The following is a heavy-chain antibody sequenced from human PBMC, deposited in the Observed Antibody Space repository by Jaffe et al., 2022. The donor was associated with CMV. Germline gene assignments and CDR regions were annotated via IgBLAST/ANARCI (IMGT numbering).Heavy chain of an antibody. J-gene: IGHJ6*02. CDR3: AKDRPKYYDFWSGYSSYYYGMDV. CDR2: ISGSGGST. D-gene: IGHD3-3*01. CDR1: GFTFSSYA. Sequence: EVQLLESGGGLVQPGGSLRLSCAASGFTFSSYAMSWVRQAPGKGLEWVSAISGSGGSTYYADSVKGRFTISRDNSKNTLYLQMNSLRAEDTAVYYCAKDRPKYYDFWSGYSSYYYGMDVWGQGTTVTVSS. V-gene: IGHV3-23*01.